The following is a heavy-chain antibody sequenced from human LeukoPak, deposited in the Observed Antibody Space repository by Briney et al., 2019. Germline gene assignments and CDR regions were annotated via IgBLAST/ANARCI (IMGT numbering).Heavy chain of an antibody. Sequence: GGSLRLSCAASGFTYSDYWISWVRQAPGKGLEWVANIKEDGSETYYVDSVKGRFTISRDNAKNSLYLQMNSLRVDDTAVYYCARGRGCGYWGQGTLVTVSS. CDR2: IKEDGSET. CDR3: ARGRGCGY. CDR1: GFTYSDYW. J-gene: IGHJ4*02. V-gene: IGHV3-7*01. D-gene: IGHD2-21*01.